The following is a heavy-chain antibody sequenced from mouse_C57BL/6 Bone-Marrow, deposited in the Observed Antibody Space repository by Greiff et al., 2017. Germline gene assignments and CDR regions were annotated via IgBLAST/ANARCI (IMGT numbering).Heavy chain of an antibody. CDR1: GFNIKDDY. CDR3: TKGTTVAPHSYAVDY. Sequence: VHVKQSGAELVRPGASVKLSCTASGFNIKDDYMHWVKQRPEQGLEWIGWIDPENGDTEYATKFQGKATLTADTSSNTAYLQLSSLTSEDTAVYYCTKGTTVAPHSYAVDYWGQGTSVAVSA. D-gene: IGHD1-1*01. V-gene: IGHV14-4*01. J-gene: IGHJ4*01. CDR2: IDPENGDT.